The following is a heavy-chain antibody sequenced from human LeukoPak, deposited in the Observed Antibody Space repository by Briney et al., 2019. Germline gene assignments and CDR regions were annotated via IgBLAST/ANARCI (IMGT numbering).Heavy chain of an antibody. CDR2: VYYSGST. CDR3: AKVVISWFDP. CDR1: GGSIRSDF. D-gene: IGHD3-3*02. J-gene: IGHJ5*02. V-gene: IGHV4-59*01. Sequence: PSETLSLTCTVSGGSIRSDFWSWIRQPLGKGLEWIGYVYYSGSTNYSPSLNSRVTISIDTSKNKFSLKLTSVTAADTAVYYCAKVVISWFDPWGQGTLVTVSS.